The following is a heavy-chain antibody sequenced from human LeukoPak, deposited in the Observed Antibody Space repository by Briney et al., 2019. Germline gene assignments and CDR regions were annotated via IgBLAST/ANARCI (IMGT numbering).Heavy chain of an antibody. CDR2: IYADDST. J-gene: IGHJ4*02. CDR3: GSQAGMGAATPVVDY. Sequence: PGGSLRLSCAASGFTVSSNYMTWIRQAPGKGLEWVSIIYADDSTYYAESVKGRFIISRHSSSNTLYLQMNSLRPEDTAVYYCGSQAGMGAATPVVDYWGQGTLVTVSS. V-gene: IGHV3-53*04. D-gene: IGHD1-26*01. CDR1: GFTVSSNY.